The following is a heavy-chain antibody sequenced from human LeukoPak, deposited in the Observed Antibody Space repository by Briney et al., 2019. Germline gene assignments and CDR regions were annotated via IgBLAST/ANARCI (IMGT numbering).Heavy chain of an antibody. V-gene: IGHV3-23*01. CDR1: GFTFSSYA. J-gene: IGHJ4*02. Sequence: QPGASLRLSCAASGFTFSSYAMSWIRQAPGKGLEWVSAISGSGGSRYYADSVKGRFTISRDNTKNTLYLQMNSLRAEDTAVYYCAKDGFLAGYWGQGTLITVSS. CDR2: ISGSGGSR. CDR3: AKDGFLAGY. D-gene: IGHD3-3*01.